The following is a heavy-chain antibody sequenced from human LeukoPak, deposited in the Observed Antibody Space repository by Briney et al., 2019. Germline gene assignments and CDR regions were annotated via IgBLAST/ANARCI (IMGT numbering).Heavy chain of an antibody. CDR2: IIPIFGTA. CDR1: GGTFSSYA. V-gene: IGHV1-69*05. J-gene: IGHJ1*01. D-gene: IGHD6-13*01. Sequence: SSVKVSCKASGGTFSSYAISWVRQAPGQGLEWMGRIIPIFGTASYAQKFQGRVTITTDESTSTAYMELSSLRSEDTAVYYCARAAAGIPTAEYFQHWGQGTLVTVSS. CDR3: ARAAAGIPTAEYFQH.